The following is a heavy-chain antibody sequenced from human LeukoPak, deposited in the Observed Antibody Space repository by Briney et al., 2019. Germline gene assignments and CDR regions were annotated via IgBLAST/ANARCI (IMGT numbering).Heavy chain of an antibody. CDR2: ISSSGSTI. V-gene: IGHV3-11*01. CDR1: GFTFSDYY. Sequence: GGSLRLSCAASGFTFSDYYMSWIRQAPGKGLEWVLYISSSGSTIYYADSVKGRFTISRDNAKNSLYLQMNSLRAEDTAVYYCARETVATELDYWGQGTLVTVSS. J-gene: IGHJ4*02. D-gene: IGHD5-12*01. CDR3: ARETVATELDY.